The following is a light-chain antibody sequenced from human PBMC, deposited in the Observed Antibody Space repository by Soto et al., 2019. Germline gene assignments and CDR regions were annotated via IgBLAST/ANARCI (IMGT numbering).Light chain of an antibody. V-gene: IGKV3-20*01. CDR2: AAS. CDR3: QHYAYSPPVFT. Sequence: DIVLTQSPGTLSLSPGDRATLSCRTSRFVSNYYVAWYQQRPGHAPRLLIYAASSRATDIPDRFSGSVYGTAFTLTISRLEPEDFAIYYCQHYAYSPPVFTFGPGTKVEI. CDR1: RFVSNYY. J-gene: IGKJ3*01.